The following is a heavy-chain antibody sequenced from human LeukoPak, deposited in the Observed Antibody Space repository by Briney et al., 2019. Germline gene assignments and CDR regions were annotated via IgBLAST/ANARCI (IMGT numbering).Heavy chain of an antibody. CDR3: ARVREILEWLPPYYYYYMDV. V-gene: IGHV4-39*07. D-gene: IGHD3-3*01. CDR2: IYYSGST. CDR1: GGSISNSSYY. Sequence: SETLSLTCTVSGGSISNSSYYWGWIRQPPGKGLEWIGSIYYSGSTYYNPSLKSRVTISVDTSKNQFSLKLSSVTAADTAVYYCARVREILEWLPPYYYYYMDVWGKGTTVTVSS. J-gene: IGHJ6*03.